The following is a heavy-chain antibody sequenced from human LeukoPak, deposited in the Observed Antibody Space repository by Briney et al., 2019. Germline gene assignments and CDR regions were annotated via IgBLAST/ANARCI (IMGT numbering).Heavy chain of an antibody. CDR1: GYTFTSYY. Sequence: WASVKVSCTASGYTFTSYYMHWVRQAPGQGLEWMGIINPSGGSTSYAQKFQGRVTMTRDTSTSTVYMELSSLRSEDTAVYYCARKGLELTPLDYWGQGTLVTVSS. V-gene: IGHV1-46*01. D-gene: IGHD1-7*01. J-gene: IGHJ4*02. CDR3: ARKGLELTPLDY. CDR2: INPSGGST.